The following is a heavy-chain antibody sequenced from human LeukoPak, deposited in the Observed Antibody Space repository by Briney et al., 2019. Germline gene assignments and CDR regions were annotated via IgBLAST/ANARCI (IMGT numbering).Heavy chain of an antibody. CDR1: GFTFSSYG. CDR2: IWYDGSNK. D-gene: IGHD6-19*01. V-gene: IGHV3-33*01. CDR3: ARTYSSGWPKYFDY. Sequence: GRSLRLSCAASGFTFSSYGMHWVRQAPGKGLEWVALIWYDGSNKYYADSVKGRLTISRDNSKNTLYLQMNSLRAEDTAVYYCARTYSSGWPKYFDYWGQGTLVTVSS. J-gene: IGHJ4*02.